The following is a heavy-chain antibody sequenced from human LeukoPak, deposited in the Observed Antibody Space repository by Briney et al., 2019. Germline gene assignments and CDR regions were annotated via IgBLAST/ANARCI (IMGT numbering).Heavy chain of an antibody. J-gene: IGHJ4*02. CDR2: ISDSGGS. CDR1: GGSVSSGISY. CDR3: ERVPAAGTGPDY. D-gene: IGHD6-13*01. V-gene: IGHV4-61*01. Sequence: NTSETLSLTCSVSGGSVSSGISYWSWIRQPPGEGLEWIAYISDSGGSDYNPSLRGRVTISLDTSKNQFSLRLTSVTAADTAVYYCERVPAAGTGPDYWGQGTLVTVSS.